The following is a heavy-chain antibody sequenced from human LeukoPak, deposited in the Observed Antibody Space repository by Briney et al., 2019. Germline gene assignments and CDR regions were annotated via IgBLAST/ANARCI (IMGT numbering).Heavy chain of an antibody. Sequence: ASVKVSCKASGYTFTNYAINWVRHAPGQGLQWMGWIDTNTGNPTYVQAFTGRFVFSLDTSVSTAYLQISSLKAEDTAVYYCARDRRRLGSSWFNWSDPWGQGTLVTVSS. CDR2: IDTNTGNP. D-gene: IGHD6-13*01. CDR1: GYTFTNYA. J-gene: IGHJ5*02. CDR3: ARDRRRLGSSWFNWSDP. V-gene: IGHV7-4-1*02.